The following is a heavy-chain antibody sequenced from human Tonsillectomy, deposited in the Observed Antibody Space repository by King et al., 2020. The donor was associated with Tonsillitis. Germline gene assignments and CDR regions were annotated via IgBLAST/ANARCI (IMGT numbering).Heavy chain of an antibody. CDR3: AKDIDIVLMVYATQDLGGMDV. CDR2: ISGSGGST. V-gene: IGHV3-23*04. D-gene: IGHD2-8*01. Sequence: DVQLVESGGGLVQPGGSLRLSCAASGFTFSSYAMSWVRQAPGKGLEWVSAISGSGGSTYYADSVKGRFTISRDNSKNTLYLQMNSLRAEDTAVYYCAKDIDIVLMVYATQDLGGMDVWGQGTTVTVSS. CDR1: GFTFSSYA. J-gene: IGHJ6*02.